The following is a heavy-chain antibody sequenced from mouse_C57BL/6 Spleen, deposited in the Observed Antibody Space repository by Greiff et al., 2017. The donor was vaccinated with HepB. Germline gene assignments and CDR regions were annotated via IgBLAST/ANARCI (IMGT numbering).Heavy chain of an antibody. D-gene: IGHD1-1*01. J-gene: IGHJ2*01. CDR3: ARQNLITRDYSDY. CDR2: IYPGAGRT. V-gene: IGHV1-82*01. Sequence: VQLQQSGPELVKPGASVKISCKASGYAFSSSWMNWVKPRPGKGLEWIGRIYPGAGRTNYNGEYKGNATLTADKSSSTADMQLSSLTSEDSAVYFSARQNLITRDYSDYWSQGATLTVSS. CDR1: GYAFSSSW.